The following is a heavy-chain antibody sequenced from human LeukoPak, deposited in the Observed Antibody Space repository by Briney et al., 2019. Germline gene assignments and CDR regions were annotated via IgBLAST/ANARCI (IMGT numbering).Heavy chain of an antibody. D-gene: IGHD3-22*01. V-gene: IGHV1-2*02. CDR2: INPNSSGT. Sequence: EASVKVSCKASGYTFTDYYMHWVRQAPGQGLEWVGWINPNSSGTNYAQKFQGRVTMTRDTPISTAYMELSRLRSDDTAVYYCARASYYYDSSGYPGYYFDYWGQGTLVTVSS. CDR1: GYTFTDYY. CDR3: ARASYYYDSSGYPGYYFDY. J-gene: IGHJ4*02.